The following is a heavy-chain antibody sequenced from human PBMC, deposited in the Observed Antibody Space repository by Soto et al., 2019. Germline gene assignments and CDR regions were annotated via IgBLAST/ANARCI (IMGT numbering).Heavy chain of an antibody. CDR2: IFYTGGT. Sequence: LSLTCSVSGGTIHSGDYFWCWFRQPPGKGLEWIGAIFYTGGTYYSQSLKSRASMPMDTSKNPFSLRLRSLTAADSAGYHSASQKATLYRHYYFVYWCQGTQVTVSS. J-gene: IGHJ4*02. CDR1: GGTIHSGDYF. D-gene: IGHD5-12*01. V-gene: IGHV4-30-4*01. CDR3: ASQKATLYRHYYFVY.